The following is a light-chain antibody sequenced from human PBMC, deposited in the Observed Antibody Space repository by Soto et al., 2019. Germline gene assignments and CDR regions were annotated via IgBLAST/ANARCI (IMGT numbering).Light chain of an antibody. CDR3: QQYVASQT. J-gene: IGKJ1*01. CDR1: QSVSTTH. V-gene: IGKV3-20*01. Sequence: EIVLTQSPGTLSLSPGERATLSCRASQSVSTTHLAWYQQKPGQAPRLLIYAASSRAIGIPDRFSGSGSGAVFALTISRLEPEDFAVYYCQQYVASQTFGQGTKVEIK. CDR2: AAS.